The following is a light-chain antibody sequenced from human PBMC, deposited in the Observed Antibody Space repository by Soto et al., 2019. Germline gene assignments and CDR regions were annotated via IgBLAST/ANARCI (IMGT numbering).Light chain of an antibody. CDR3: SSYTSSSTLAVV. Sequence: QSALTQPASVSGSPGPSITISCTGTSSDVGGYNYVSWYQQHPGKAPKLMIYEVSNRPSGVSNRFSGSKSGNTASLTISGRQAEDEADYYCSSYTSSSTLAVVFGGGTKLTVL. CDR2: EVS. V-gene: IGLV2-14*01. CDR1: SSDVGGYNY. J-gene: IGLJ2*01.